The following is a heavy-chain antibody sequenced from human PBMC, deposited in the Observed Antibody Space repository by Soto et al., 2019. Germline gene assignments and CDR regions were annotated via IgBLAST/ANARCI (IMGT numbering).Heavy chain of an antibody. D-gene: IGHD5-12*01. CDR3: ARSGGDGYKFPPSYGMDV. J-gene: IGHJ6*02. CDR1: GGTFSSYA. Sequence: SVKVSCKASGGTFSSYAISWVRQAPGQGLEWMGGIIPIFGTANYAQKFQGRVTITADESTSTAYMELSSLRSEDTAVYYCARSGGDGYKFPPSYGMDVWGQGTTVTVSS. V-gene: IGHV1-69*13. CDR2: IIPIFGTA.